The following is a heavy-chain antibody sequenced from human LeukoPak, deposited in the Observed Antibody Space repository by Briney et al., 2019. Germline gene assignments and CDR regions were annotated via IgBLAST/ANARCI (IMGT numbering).Heavy chain of an antibody. D-gene: IGHD4-17*01. CDR2: ISAYNGNT. V-gene: IGHV1-18*01. CDR1: GYTFTSYG. CDR3: ARMFDYGYLGWSWFDP. J-gene: IGHJ5*02. Sequence: ASVKVSCKASGYTFTSYGISWVRQAPGQGLEWMGWISAYNGNTNYAQKLQGRVTMTTDTSTSTAYMELRSLRSDDTAVYYCARMFDYGYLGWSWFDPWGQGTLVTVSS.